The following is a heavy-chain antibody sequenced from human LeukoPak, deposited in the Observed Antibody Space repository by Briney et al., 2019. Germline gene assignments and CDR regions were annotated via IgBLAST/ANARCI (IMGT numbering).Heavy chain of an antibody. D-gene: IGHD4-11*01. V-gene: IGHV1-18*01. Sequence: ASVKVSCKASGYTFTSYGISWVRQAPGQGLEWMGWISAYNGNTNYAQKLQGRVTMTTDTSTSTAYMKLRSLRSDDTAVYYCARGRLQYEVAGCNYWGQGTLVTVSS. CDR3: ARGRLQYEVAGCNY. CDR2: ISAYNGNT. J-gene: IGHJ4*02. CDR1: GYTFTSYG.